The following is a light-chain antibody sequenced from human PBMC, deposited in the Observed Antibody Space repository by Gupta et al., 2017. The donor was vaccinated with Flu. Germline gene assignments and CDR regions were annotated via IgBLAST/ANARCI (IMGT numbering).Light chain of an antibody. CDR3: QAWDSSTEV. CDR1: KSGDRC. V-gene: IGLV3-1*01. J-gene: IGLJ1*01. CDR2: HDR. Sequence: STGQTTTITCSGDKSGDRCVREYQQKPGHTPVLGIYHDRRRRSGIPERFSGSSSGNAATLTIGGTQAMYEANYDCQAWDSSTEVFGTGTEVSVL.